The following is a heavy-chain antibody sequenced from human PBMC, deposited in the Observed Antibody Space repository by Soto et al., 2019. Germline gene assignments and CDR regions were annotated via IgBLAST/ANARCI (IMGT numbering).Heavy chain of an antibody. V-gene: IGHV3-48*01. D-gene: IGHD1-1*01. CDR3: ARAALYNWNDVSWFDP. CDR2: ISSSSSTI. J-gene: IGHJ5*02. CDR1: GFTFSSYS. Sequence: EVQLVESGGGLVQPGGSLRLSCAASGFTFSSYSMNWVRQAPGKGLEWVSYISSSSSTIYYADSVKGRFTISRDNAKNSLYLQMNRLRAEDTAVYYCARAALYNWNDVSWFDPWGQGTLVTVSS.